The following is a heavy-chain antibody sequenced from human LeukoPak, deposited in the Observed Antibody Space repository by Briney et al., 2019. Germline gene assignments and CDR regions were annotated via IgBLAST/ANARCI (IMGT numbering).Heavy chain of an antibody. Sequence: GGSLRLSCAASGFTFSSYWMSWVRQAPGKGLEWVASIKQDGSEKYYADSVKGRFTISRDNAENSLYLQMNSLRAEDTAVYYRARAAIAAARIYYYMDVWGKGTTVTVSS. CDR3: ARAAIAAARIYYYMDV. CDR1: GFTFSSYW. D-gene: IGHD6-13*01. J-gene: IGHJ6*03. CDR2: IKQDGSEK. V-gene: IGHV3-7*01.